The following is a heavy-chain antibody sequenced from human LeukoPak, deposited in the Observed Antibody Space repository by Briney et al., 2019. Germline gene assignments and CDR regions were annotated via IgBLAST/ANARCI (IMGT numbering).Heavy chain of an antibody. CDR1: GFTFGDYA. Sequence: GRSLRLSCTASGFTFGDYAMSWVRQAPGKGLEWVGFIRSKAYGGTTEYAASVKGRFTISRDDSKSIAYLQMNSLKTEDTAVYCCTRGSLAVAGTSYYYYGMDVWGQGTTVTVSS. D-gene: IGHD6-19*01. CDR3: TRGSLAVAGTSYYYYGMDV. J-gene: IGHJ6*02. CDR2: IRSKAYGGTT. V-gene: IGHV3-49*04.